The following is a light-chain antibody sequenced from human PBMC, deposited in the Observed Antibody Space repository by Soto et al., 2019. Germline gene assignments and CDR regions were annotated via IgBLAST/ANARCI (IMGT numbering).Light chain of an antibody. CDR2: AVS. CDR1: SSDVGGYNH. Sequence: QSVLTQPASVSGSPGQSIPISCTGTSSDVGGYNHVSWYQHSPGKAPKLILFAVSDRPSGVSHRFSGSKSGNTASLTISGLQAEDEADYYCCSYTSLSTVVFGGGTKLTVL. J-gene: IGLJ2*01. V-gene: IGLV2-14*01. CDR3: CSYTSLSTVV.